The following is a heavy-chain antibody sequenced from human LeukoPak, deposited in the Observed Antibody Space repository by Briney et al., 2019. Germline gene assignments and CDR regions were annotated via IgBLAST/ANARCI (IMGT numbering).Heavy chain of an antibody. CDR2: IYYSGNT. Sequence: SETLSLTCTVSGGSISNKYWSWIRQPPGKGLEWIGYIYYSGNTNYNPSLKSRVTILVDTSKNQVSLKLSSVTAADTAVYFCARDWGVGGRPGYMDVWGKGTTVTVSS. CDR3: ARDWGVGGRPGYMDV. D-gene: IGHD6-6*01. CDR1: GGSISNKY. J-gene: IGHJ6*03. V-gene: IGHV4-59*01.